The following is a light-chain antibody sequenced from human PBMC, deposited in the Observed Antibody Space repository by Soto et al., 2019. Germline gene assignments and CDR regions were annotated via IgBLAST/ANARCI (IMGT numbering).Light chain of an antibody. CDR3: LQSYSYPWT. V-gene: IGKV1-39*01. CDR1: QDISSY. J-gene: IGKJ1*01. Sequence: EIPMTRSHSQLSESLGAIATSVGQASQDISSYLNWYQQKPGKAPKILIYDASSLQTGVPSRFSGSGSGTEFTLTITSLQPEDFATYYCLQSYSYPWTFGQGTKVDIK. CDR2: DAS.